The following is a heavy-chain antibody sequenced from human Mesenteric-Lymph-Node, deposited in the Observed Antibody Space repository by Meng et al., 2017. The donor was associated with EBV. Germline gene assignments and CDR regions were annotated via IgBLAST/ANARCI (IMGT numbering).Heavy chain of an antibody. CDR3: AHRRYSYGPGRFDP. CDR1: GFSLSTSGVG. J-gene: IGHJ5*02. CDR2: IYWDDDK. D-gene: IGHD5-18*01. V-gene: IGHV2-5*02. Sequence: QIPLKHVGPHPGKPTQTLTLTFPFSGFSLSTSGVGVGWIRQPPGKALEWLALIYWDDDKRYSPSLKSRLTITKDTSKNQVVLTMTNMDPVDTATYYCAHRRYSYGPGRFDPWGQGTLVTVSS.